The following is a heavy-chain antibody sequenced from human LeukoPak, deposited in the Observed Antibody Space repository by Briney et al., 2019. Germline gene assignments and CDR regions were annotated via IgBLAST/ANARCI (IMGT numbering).Heavy chain of an antibody. CDR2: INPNSGGT. CDR1: GYSFTDYY. J-gene: IGHJ5*02. D-gene: IGHD2-21*01. Sequence: ASVGVSCTTSGYSFTDYYMHWVRQAPGQGLEWMGWINPNSGGTSSAQKFQGRVTMTRDTSITTVYMEVSWLTSDDTAIYYCARADRLHGGPYLIGPWGQGTLVTVSS. V-gene: IGHV1-2*02. CDR3: ARADRLHGGPYLIGP.